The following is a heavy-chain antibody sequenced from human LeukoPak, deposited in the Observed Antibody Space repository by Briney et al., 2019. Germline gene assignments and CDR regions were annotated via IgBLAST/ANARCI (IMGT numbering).Heavy chain of an antibody. Sequence: GGSLRLSCAASGFTLRNYAMSWVRQAPGKGLEWVSSIGAGDKYTYHIDSVKGRFTITRDNSKNTLYLQMNSLRAEDTAVYYCAREMATIGGPYWYFDLWGRGTLVTVSS. D-gene: IGHD5-24*01. J-gene: IGHJ2*01. CDR1: GFTLRNYA. CDR3: AREMATIGGPYWYFDL. CDR2: IGAGDKYT. V-gene: IGHV3-23*01.